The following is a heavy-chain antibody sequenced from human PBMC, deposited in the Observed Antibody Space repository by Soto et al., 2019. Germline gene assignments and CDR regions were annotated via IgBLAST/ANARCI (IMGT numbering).Heavy chain of an antibody. J-gene: IGHJ5*02. V-gene: IGHV4-30-2*01. CDR2: IYHSGST. CDR3: ARVPGP. Sequence: SETLSLTCAVSGGSISSGGYSWSWIRQPPGKGLEWIGYIYHSGSTYYTPSLKSRVTISVVRSKNQFSLKLSSVTAADTAVYYCARVPGPWGQGTLVTVSS. CDR1: GGSISSGGYS.